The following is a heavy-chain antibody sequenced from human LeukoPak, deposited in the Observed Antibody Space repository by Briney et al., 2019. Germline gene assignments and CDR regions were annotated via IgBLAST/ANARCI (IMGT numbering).Heavy chain of an antibody. CDR2: ISYDGSNK. CDR3: AKGATYYYDSSGYEIDY. D-gene: IGHD3-22*01. Sequence: TGGSLRLSCAASGFTFSSYGMHWARQAPGKGLEWVAVISYDGSNKYYADSVKGRFTISRDNSKNTLYLQMNSLRAEDTAVYYCAKGATYYYDSSGYEIDYWGQGTLVTVSS. V-gene: IGHV3-30*18. CDR1: GFTFSSYG. J-gene: IGHJ4*02.